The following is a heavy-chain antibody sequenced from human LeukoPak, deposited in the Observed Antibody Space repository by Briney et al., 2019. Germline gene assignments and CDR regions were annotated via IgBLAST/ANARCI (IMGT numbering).Heavy chain of an antibody. J-gene: IGHJ5*02. D-gene: IGHD3-9*01. Sequence: PGGSLRLSCAASGFAFSSYAMSWVRQAPGKGLEWVSAISGSGGSTYYADSVKGRFTISRDNSKNTLYLQMNSLRAEDTAVYYCARTDNVLRYFDWLSGAFNWFDPWGQGTLVTVSS. CDR1: GFAFSSYA. CDR2: ISGSGGST. V-gene: IGHV3-23*01. CDR3: ARTDNVLRYFDWLSGAFNWFDP.